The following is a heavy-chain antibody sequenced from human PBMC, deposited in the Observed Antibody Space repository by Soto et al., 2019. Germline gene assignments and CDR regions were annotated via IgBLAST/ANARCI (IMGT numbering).Heavy chain of an antibody. CDR2: IIPIFGTA. D-gene: IGHD6-6*01. J-gene: IGHJ3*02. Sequence: QVQLVQSGAEVKKPGSSVKVSCKASGGTFSSYAISWVRQAPGQGLEWMGGIIPIFGTANYAQKFQGRVTITADESTSRAYMELSSLRSEDTAVYYCAGEKDRGSSSTQNAVSGAFDIWGQGTMVTVSS. CDR1: GGTFSSYA. CDR3: AGEKDRGSSSTQNAVSGAFDI. V-gene: IGHV1-69*01.